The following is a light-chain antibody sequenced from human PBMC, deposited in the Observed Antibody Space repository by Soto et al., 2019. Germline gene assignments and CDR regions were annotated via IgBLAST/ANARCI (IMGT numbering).Light chain of an antibody. J-gene: IGLJ3*02. V-gene: IGLV1-40*01. CDR2: GNS. CDR3: QSYDSSLSGWV. CDR1: SSNIGAGYD. Sequence: QSVLTQPPSVSGAPGQRVTISCTGSSSNIGAGYDVHWYQQLPGTDPKLLIYGNSNRPSGVPDRFSGSKSGTSASRAITGLQAEDEADYYCQSYDSSLSGWVFGGGTQVTVL.